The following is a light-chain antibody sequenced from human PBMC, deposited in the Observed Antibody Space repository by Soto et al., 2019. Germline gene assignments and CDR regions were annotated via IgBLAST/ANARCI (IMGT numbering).Light chain of an antibody. J-gene: IGKJ1*01. CDR2: DAS. CDR1: QSISSW. V-gene: IGKV1-5*01. Sequence: DIQMTQSPSTLSASVGDRVTITCRASQSISSWLAWYQQKPGKAHKLLIYDASSLESGVPSRFSGSASGTEFTLTISSLQPDDFATYNCQQYNSAATFGQGTKVEIQ. CDR3: QQYNSAAT.